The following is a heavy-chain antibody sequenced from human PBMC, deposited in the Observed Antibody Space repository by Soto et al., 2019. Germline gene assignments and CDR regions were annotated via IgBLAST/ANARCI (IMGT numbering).Heavy chain of an antibody. D-gene: IGHD1-1*01. CDR2: IDPSDSYT. J-gene: IGHJ6*02. V-gene: IGHV5-10-1*01. CDR3: ARLGNWIPTPRYYGMDV. Sequence: GESLKISCKGSGYSFTSYWISWVRQMPGKGLEWMGRIDPSDSYTNYSPSFQGHVTISADKSISTAYLQWSSLKASDTAMYYCARLGNWIPTPRYYGMDVSCQGTMLTVS. CDR1: GYSFTSYW.